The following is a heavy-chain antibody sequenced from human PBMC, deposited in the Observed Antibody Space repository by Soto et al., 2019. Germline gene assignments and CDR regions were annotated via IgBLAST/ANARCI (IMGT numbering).Heavy chain of an antibody. CDR2: ISFDGSNE. J-gene: IGHJ2*01. V-gene: IGHV3-30*03. CDR3: TRGGQQLVRWHFDL. Sequence: QVQLVESGGGAVQPGRSLSLSCAASGFTFSRYGMHWVRQAPGKGLEWVAVISFDGSNEYYADSVKGRFTISRDNSKNTLYLQMNSLRAEDTAAYFCTRGGQQLVRWHFDLWGRGTLVTVSS. CDR1: GFTFSRYG. D-gene: IGHD6-13*01.